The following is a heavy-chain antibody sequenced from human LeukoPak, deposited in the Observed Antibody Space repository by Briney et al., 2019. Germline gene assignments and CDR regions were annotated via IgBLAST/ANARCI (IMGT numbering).Heavy chain of an antibody. V-gene: IGHV3-23*01. CDR1: GFTFSSYA. CDR2: ISGSGGST. D-gene: IGHD3-10*01. Sequence: GGSLRLSCAASGFTFSSYAMSWVRQAPGKGLEWVSAISGSGGSTYYADSVKGRFTISRDNSKNTLYLQMSSLRAEDTAVYYCAKDLGSGSYSPGFFDYWGQGILVTVSS. CDR3: AKDLGSGSYSPGFFDY. J-gene: IGHJ4*02.